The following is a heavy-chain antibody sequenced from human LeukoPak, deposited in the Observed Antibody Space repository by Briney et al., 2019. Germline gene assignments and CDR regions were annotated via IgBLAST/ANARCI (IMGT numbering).Heavy chain of an antibody. CDR1: GFSFSTYE. D-gene: IGHD5-18*01. V-gene: IGHV3-48*03. CDR2: ISCSGSYI. J-gene: IGHJ5*02. CDR3: ARVRKDGYSYGFYDL. Sequence: GGSLTLSCTASGFSFSTYEMNWVRQAPGKGLECISYISCSGSYIHYADSVKGRFTISRDNAKNSLYLQMSRLRVQDRALYYCARVRKDGYSYGFYDLWGQGTLVTVSS.